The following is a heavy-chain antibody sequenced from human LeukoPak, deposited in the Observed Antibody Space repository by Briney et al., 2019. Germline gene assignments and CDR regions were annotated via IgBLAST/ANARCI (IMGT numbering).Heavy chain of an antibody. CDR1: GGSIKSHF. V-gene: IGHV4-59*11. CDR3: ARDRGGYSYGYPRVPYGYYYMDV. J-gene: IGHJ6*03. Sequence: PSETLSLTCTVSGGSIKSHFWSWVRQPPGKRLEWIGYIFHSGSTNCNPSLKSRVTISVDTSKNQFSLKLSSVTAEDTAVYYCARDRGGYSYGYPRVPYGYYYMDVWGKGTTVTISS. D-gene: IGHD5-18*01. CDR2: IFHSGST.